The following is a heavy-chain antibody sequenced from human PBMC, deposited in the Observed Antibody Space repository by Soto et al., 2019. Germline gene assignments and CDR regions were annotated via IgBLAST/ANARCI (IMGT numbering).Heavy chain of an antibody. J-gene: IGHJ5*02. CDR1: GDTISTGDY. V-gene: IGHV4-30-2*03. CDR3: ARDFFDSSDYTTNWFDP. Sequence: SETLSLTCDVSGDTISTGDYTWAWIRQPPGKALEWIGSIYHTGNAYYNPSLKSRVTISVDTSKNQFSLKLTSVTAADAALYYCARDFFDSSDYTTNWFDPWGQGTLVTV. CDR2: IYHTGNA. D-gene: IGHD3-22*01.